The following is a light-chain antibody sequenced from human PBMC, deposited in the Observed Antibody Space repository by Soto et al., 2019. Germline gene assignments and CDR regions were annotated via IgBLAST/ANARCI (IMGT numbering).Light chain of an antibody. Sequence: SYELTQPPSVSVSPGQTASIPCSGDKLGDRFACWYQQKSGQSPVMVIYQDTRRPSGIPERFSGSNSGNTATLTISGTQAMDEADYYCQAWDSSTGVVFGGGTKVTVL. CDR3: QAWDSSTGVV. CDR1: KLGDRF. J-gene: IGLJ2*01. CDR2: QDT. V-gene: IGLV3-1*01.